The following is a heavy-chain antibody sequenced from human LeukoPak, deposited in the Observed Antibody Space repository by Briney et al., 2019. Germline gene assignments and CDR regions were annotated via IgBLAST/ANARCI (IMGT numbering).Heavy chain of an antibody. CDR2: INPNNGDT. V-gene: IGHV1-2*02. CDR3: ASYPRSIPTPPFDY. D-gene: IGHD2-21*01. CDR1: GYTFTAQY. J-gene: IGHJ4*02. Sequence: ASVKVSCKASGYTFTAQYMHWVRQAPGQGLEWMGWINPNNGDTKYAQSFLGRVTMTRDTSTTTAYTELSSLRSDDTAVYFCASYPRSIPTPPFDYWGQGTLVTVSS.